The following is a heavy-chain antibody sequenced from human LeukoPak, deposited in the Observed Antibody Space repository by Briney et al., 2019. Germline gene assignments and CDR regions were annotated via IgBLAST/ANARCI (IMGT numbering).Heavy chain of an antibody. J-gene: IGHJ4*02. Sequence: GGSLRLSCAASGITVSSNKMNWVRQAPGKGLEWVSVLYSGGSTNYADSVKGRFTISRDNSKNTLYLQMNSLRAEDTAVYYCAKDEGDSGYSCYDSRPSFDYWGQGTLVTVSS. CDR3: AKDEGDSGYSCYDSRPSFDY. CDR2: LYSGGST. D-gene: IGHD5-12*01. CDR1: GITVSSNK. V-gene: IGHV3-53*01.